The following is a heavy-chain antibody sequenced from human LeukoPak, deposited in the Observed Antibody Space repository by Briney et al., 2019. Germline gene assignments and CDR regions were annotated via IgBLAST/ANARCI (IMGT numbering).Heavy chain of an antibody. CDR1: GFTFSSYG. J-gene: IGHJ3*02. CDR3: AKDLDRSSWYGEAFDI. Sequence: PGGSLKLSCAASGFTFSSYGMHWVRQAPGKGLEWVAVISYDGSNKHYADSVKGRFTISRDNSKNTLYLQMNSLRAEDTAVYYCAKDLDRSSWYGEAFDIWGQGTMVTVSS. V-gene: IGHV3-30*18. CDR2: ISYDGSNK. D-gene: IGHD6-13*01.